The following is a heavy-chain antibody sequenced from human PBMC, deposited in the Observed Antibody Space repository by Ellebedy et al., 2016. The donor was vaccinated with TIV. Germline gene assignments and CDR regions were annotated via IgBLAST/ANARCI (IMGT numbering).Heavy chain of an antibody. CDR3: ATYLPGIAVAGPFFDY. CDR2: FDPEDGET. D-gene: IGHD6-19*01. J-gene: IGHJ4*02. Sequence: ASVKVSCXVSGYTLTELSMHWVRQAPGKGLEWMGGFDPEDGETIYAQKFQGRVTMTEDTSTDTAYMELSSLRSEDTAVYYCATYLPGIAVAGPFFDYWGQGTLVTVSS. CDR1: GYTLTELS. V-gene: IGHV1-24*01.